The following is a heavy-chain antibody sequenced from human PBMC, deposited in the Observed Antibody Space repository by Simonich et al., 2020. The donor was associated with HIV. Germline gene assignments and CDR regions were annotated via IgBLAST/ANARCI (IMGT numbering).Heavy chain of an antibody. CDR1: RFTFSYYG. CDR3: ARGLHINSWYWYFDL. J-gene: IGHJ2*01. V-gene: IGHV3-33*01. D-gene: IGHD6-13*01. Sequence: QVQLVESGGGVVQPGRSLRLSCAASRFTFSYYGMHWVRQAPGKGLEWVGGIWSDGSNIYDGDSVKGRFTISRDNSNNTLYLQMNSLRAEDTAVYYCARGLHINSWYWYFDLWGRGTLVTVSS. CDR2: IWSDGSNI.